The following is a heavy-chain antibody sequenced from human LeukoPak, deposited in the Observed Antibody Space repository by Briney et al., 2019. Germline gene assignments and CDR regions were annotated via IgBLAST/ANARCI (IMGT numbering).Heavy chain of an antibody. CDR2: IYHSGST. CDR1: GGSISSSNW. CDR3: ARHVVDLYCSGGSCYSGNWFDP. D-gene: IGHD2-15*01. V-gene: IGHV4-4*02. Sequence: PSETLSLTCAVSGGSISSSNWWSWVRQPPGKGLEWIGEIYHSGSTNYNPSLKSRVTISVDKSKNQFFLKLNSATAADTAVYYCARHVVDLYCSGGSCYSGNWFDPWGQGTLVTVSS. J-gene: IGHJ5*02.